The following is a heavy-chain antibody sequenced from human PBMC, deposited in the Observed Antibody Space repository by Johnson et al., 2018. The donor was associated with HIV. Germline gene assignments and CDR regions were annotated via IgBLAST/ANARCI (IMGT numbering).Heavy chain of an antibody. V-gene: IGHV3-30-3*01. D-gene: IGHD2-8*02. CDR3: ARDELRDTGAFDI. Sequence: QVQLVESGGGVVQPGGSLRLSCAASGFTFSSYAMHWVRQAPGKGLEWVAIISYDGSNKYYADSVKGRFTISRDNSKNTLYLQMNSLRAEDTAVYYCARDELRDTGAFDIWGQGTMVTVSS. J-gene: IGHJ3*02. CDR2: ISYDGSNK. CDR1: GFTFSSYA.